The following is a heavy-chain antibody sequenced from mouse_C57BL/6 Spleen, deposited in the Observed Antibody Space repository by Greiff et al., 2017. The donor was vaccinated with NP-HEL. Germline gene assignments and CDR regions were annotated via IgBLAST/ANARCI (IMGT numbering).Heavy chain of an antibody. Sequence: VQLQQSGAELVKPGASVKISCKASGYAFSSYWMNWVKQRPGKGLEWIGQIYPGDGDTNYNGKFKGKATLTADKSSSTAYMQLSSLTSEDSAVYFCARGQLGRRYWYFDVWGTGTTVTVSS. V-gene: IGHV1-80*01. CDR1: GYAFSSYW. J-gene: IGHJ1*03. D-gene: IGHD4-1*02. CDR3: ARGQLGRRYWYFDV. CDR2: IYPGDGDT.